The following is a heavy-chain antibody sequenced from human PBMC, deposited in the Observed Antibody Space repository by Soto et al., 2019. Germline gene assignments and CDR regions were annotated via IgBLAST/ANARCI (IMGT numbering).Heavy chain of an antibody. CDR2: IYRTGST. J-gene: IGHJ4*02. D-gene: IGHD1-7*01. V-gene: IGHV4-4*02. CDR3: ASRDPGTSVDY. Sequence: QVQLQESGPGLVKPSGTLSLTCAVSGGSFTSNNWWTCVRQPPGQGLEWIGEIYRTGSTNYNPSLKSRATISLDKSENQFSLKVTSMTAADTAVYYCASRDPGTSVDYWGQGTLVTVSS. CDR1: GGSFTSNNW.